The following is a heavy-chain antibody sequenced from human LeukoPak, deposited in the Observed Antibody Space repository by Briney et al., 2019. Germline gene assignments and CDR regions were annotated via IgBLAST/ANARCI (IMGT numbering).Heavy chain of an antibody. J-gene: IGHJ4*02. D-gene: IGHD3-22*01. CDR2: IYYSGST. V-gene: IGHV4-59*01. CDR3: ARVREDYYDSSGYFHGHFDY. CDR1: GGSISSDY. Sequence: SETLSLTCTVSGGSISSDYWSWIRQPPGKGLEWIGYIYYSGSTNYNPSLKSRVTISVHTSKNQFSLKLSSVTAADTAVYFCARVREDYYDSSGYFHGHFDYWGQGTLVTVSS.